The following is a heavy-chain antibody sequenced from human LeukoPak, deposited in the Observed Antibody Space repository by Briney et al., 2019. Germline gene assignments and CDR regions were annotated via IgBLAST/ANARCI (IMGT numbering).Heavy chain of an antibody. D-gene: IGHD5-18*01. Sequence: WETLSLTCSVSGVSITSYYWSWIRQPAGKGLEWIGRIYTSGSTNYNPSLKSRVTMSVDTSKNQFSLKLSSVAAADTAVYYCARGYSYGYMAYFDYWGQRPLVPVSS. CDR2: IYTSGST. V-gene: IGHV4-4*07. CDR3: ARGYSYGYMAYFDY. CDR1: GVSITSYY. J-gene: IGHJ4*02.